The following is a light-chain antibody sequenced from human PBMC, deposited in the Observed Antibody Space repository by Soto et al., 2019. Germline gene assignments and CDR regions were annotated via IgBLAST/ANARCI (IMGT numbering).Light chain of an antibody. CDR3: QSYDSCLSGYV. V-gene: IGLV1-40*01. CDR1: SANIWAAYN. J-gene: IGLJ1*01. Sequence: QSVLTQPPSVSGAPGQRVTISRTGSSANIWAAYNGDWYQQLPWAAPELLIYGNNKRTSGAPARFSGSNSGTAASLAIAELQAEDEGGYYCQSYDSCLSGYVFGTGTKVTVL. CDR2: GNN.